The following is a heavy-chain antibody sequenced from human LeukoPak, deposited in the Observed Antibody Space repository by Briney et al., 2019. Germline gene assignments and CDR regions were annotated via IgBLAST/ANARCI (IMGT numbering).Heavy chain of an antibody. Sequence: SQTLSLTCTVSGGSISSGNYYWSWIRQPAGTGLEWIGHIYTSGTTYNPSLKSRVTISVDTSKNQFSLNLSSMTAADTAVYYCARDSLYNFWSGYYHTTYYFDYWGQGTLVTVSS. D-gene: IGHD3-3*01. V-gene: IGHV4-61*09. CDR1: GGSISSGNYY. CDR3: ARDSLYNFWSGYYHTTYYFDY. CDR2: IYTSGT. J-gene: IGHJ4*02.